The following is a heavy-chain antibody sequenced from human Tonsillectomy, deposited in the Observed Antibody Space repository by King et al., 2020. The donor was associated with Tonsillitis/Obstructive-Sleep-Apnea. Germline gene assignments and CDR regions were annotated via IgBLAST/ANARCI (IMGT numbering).Heavy chain of an antibody. V-gene: IGHV3-23*04. CDR2: ISGSGGST. CDR3: AKEQQGWGGFDI. D-gene: IGHD2-21*01. Sequence: VQLVESGGGLVQPGGSLRLSCAASGFTFSSYAMNWVRQAPRKGLEWVSAISGSGGSTYYADPVKGRFTISRDNSKNTLYLQMNSLRAEDTAVYYCAKEQQGWGGFDIWGQGTMVTVSS. CDR1: GFTFSSYA. J-gene: IGHJ3*02.